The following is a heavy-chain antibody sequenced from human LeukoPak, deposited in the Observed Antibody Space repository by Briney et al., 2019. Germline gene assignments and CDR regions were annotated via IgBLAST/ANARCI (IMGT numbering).Heavy chain of an antibody. V-gene: IGHV3-23*01. D-gene: IGHD6-6*01. CDR3: ARQYSSSSSDP. J-gene: IGHJ5*02. Sequence: GGSLRLSCAASGFTFSTSAMGWVRQAPGKGLEGVSGISGSGDKTFYADSVKGRFTISRDNSKNTLSLQMHSLRGEDTAVYYCARQYSSSSSDPWGQGTRVTVSS. CDR2: ISGSGDKT. CDR1: GFTFSTSA.